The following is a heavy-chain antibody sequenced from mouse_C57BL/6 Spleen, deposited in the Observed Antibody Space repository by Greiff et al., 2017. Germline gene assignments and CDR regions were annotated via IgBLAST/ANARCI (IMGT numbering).Heavy chain of an antibody. J-gene: IGHJ4*01. D-gene: IGHD4-1*01. V-gene: IGHV1-82*01. Sequence: QVQLKQSGPELVKPGASVKISCKASGYAFSSSWMNWVKQRPGKGLEWIGRIYPGDGDTNYNGKFKGKATLTADKSSSTAYMQLSSLTSEDSAVYVCARLGRYAMDYWGQGTSVTVSS. CDR2: IYPGDGDT. CDR3: ARLGRYAMDY. CDR1: GYAFSSSW.